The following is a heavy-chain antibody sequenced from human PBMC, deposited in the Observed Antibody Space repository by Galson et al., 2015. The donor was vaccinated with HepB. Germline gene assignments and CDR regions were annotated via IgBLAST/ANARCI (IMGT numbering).Heavy chain of an antibody. V-gene: IGHV4-31*03. D-gene: IGHD2-8*01. J-gene: IGHJ5*02. Sequence: TLSLTCTVSGGSISSSGYYWSWIRQHPGKGLEWIGYIYYSGGTSYNPSLKSRVTISVDTSKNQFSLKLRSVTAADTAVYYCARTPGYCTNNVCVHWFDPWGPGTLVTVSS. CDR2: IYYSGGT. CDR1: GGSISSSGYY. CDR3: ARTPGYCTNNVCVHWFDP.